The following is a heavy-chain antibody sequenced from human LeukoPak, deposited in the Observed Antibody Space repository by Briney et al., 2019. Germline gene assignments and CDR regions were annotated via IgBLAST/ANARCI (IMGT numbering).Heavy chain of an antibody. J-gene: IGHJ4*02. CDR2: IWYDGSNK. CDR1: GFTFSSYG. Sequence: GGSLRPSCAASGFTFSSYGMHWVRQAPGKGLEWVAVIWYDGSNKYYADSVKGRFTISRDNSKNTLYLQMNSLRAEDTAVYYCAKERGSYRPQAPFDYWGQGTLVTVSS. D-gene: IGHD1-26*01. V-gene: IGHV3-33*06. CDR3: AKERGSYRPQAPFDY.